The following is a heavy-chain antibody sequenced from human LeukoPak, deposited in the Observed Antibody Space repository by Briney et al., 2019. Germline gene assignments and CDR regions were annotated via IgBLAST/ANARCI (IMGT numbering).Heavy chain of an antibody. CDR1: GGSISSYY. V-gene: IGHV4-59*08. Sequence: SETLPLTCTVSGGSISSYYWSWIRQPPGKGPEWIGYIYYSGSTNYNPSLKSRVTISVDTSKNQFSLKLSSVTAADTAVYYCASGVPDYDSNGYYLYYWGQGTLVTVSS. D-gene: IGHD3-22*01. CDR2: IYYSGST. J-gene: IGHJ4*02. CDR3: ASGVPDYDSNGYYLYY.